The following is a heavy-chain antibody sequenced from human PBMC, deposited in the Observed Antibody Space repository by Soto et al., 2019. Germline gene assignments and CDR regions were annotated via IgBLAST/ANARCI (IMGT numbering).Heavy chain of an antibody. CDR3: ARDSSRLDY. Sequence: GGSLRLSCAASGFTFSSYSMNWVRQAPGKGLEWVSYISSSSSSIYYADSVKGRFTISRDNARSSLYLQMKSLRAEDTAVYFCARDSSRLDYWGQGTLVTVSS. V-gene: IGHV3-48*01. J-gene: IGHJ4*02. CDR2: ISSSSSSI. CDR1: GFTFSSYS.